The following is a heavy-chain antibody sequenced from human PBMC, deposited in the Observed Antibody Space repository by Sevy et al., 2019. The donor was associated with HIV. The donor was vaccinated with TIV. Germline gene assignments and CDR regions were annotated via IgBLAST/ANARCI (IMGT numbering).Heavy chain of an antibody. CDR2: IYHSGYS. Sequence: SETLSLTCAVSAYYMSSDYYWGWIRQPPGKGLEWIGSIYHSGYSYYNPSFKSRVTISVNTSKNQFSLKLSSVTAADTAVYYCARAIGTQVAGLYYFDYWGQGPLVTVSS. CDR1: AYYMSSDYY. CDR3: ARAIGTQVAGLYYFDY. D-gene: IGHD6-19*01. V-gene: IGHV4-38-2*01. J-gene: IGHJ4*02.